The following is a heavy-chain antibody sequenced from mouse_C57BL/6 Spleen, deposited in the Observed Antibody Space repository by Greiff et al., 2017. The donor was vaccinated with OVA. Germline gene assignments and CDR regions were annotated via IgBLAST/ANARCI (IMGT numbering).Heavy chain of an antibody. J-gene: IGHJ1*03. CDR3: ARWLITTVVAPGSYFDV. V-gene: IGHV1-39*01. Sequence: EVQLQQSGPELVKPGASVKISCKASGYSFTDYNMNWVKQSTGKSLEWIGVINPNYGTTSYNQKFKGKATLTVDQSSSTAYMQLNSLTSEDSAVYYCARWLITTVVAPGSYFDVWGTGTTVTVSS. CDR1: GYSFTDYN. CDR2: INPNYGTT. D-gene: IGHD1-1*01.